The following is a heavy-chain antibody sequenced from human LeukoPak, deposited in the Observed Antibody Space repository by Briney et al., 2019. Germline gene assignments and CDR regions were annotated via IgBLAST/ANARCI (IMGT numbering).Heavy chain of an antibody. CDR2: ISGSGGST. Sequence: AGGSLRLSCAASGFTFSSYSMNWVRQAPGKGLEWVSAISGSGGSTYYADSVKGRFTISRDNSKNTLYLQMNSLRAEDTAVYYCAKTGRVSFQLLNYYYMDVWGKGTTVTVSS. D-gene: IGHD2-2*01. V-gene: IGHV3-23*01. CDR3: AKTGRVSFQLLNYYYMDV. CDR1: GFTFSSYS. J-gene: IGHJ6*03.